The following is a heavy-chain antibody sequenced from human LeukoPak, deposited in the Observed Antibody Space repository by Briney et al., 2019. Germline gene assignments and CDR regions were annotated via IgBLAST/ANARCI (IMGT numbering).Heavy chain of an antibody. J-gene: IGHJ6*04. V-gene: IGHV3-23*01. CDR2: ISGSGGST. D-gene: IGHD3-10*02. CDR1: GFTVSGNY. CDR3: AELGITMIGGV. Sequence: PGGSLRLSCAVSGFTVSGNYMSWVRQAPGKGLEGVSAISGSGGSTYYADSVKGRFTISRDNSKNTLYLQMNSLRAEDTAVYYCAELGITMIGGVWGKGTTVTISS.